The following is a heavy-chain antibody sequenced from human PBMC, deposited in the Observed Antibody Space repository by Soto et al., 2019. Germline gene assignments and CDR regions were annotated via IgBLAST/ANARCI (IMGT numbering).Heavy chain of an antibody. CDR3: GIPLYYDILTGYFPYYYMDV. CDR2: IYSGGST. V-gene: IGHV3-53*04. Sequence: PGGSLRLSCAASGFTVSSNYMSWVRQAPGKGLEWVSVIYSGGSTYYADSVKGRFTISRHNSKNTLYLQMNSLGAEDTAVYYCGIPLYYDILTGYFPYYYMDVWGKGTTVTVSS. J-gene: IGHJ6*03. D-gene: IGHD3-9*01. CDR1: GFTVSSNY.